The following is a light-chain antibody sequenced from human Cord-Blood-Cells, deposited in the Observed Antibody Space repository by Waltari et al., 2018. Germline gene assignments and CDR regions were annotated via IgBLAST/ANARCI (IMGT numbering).Light chain of an antibody. CDR3: SSYTSSSTYVV. CDR2: DVS. J-gene: IGLJ2*01. CDR1: SSDVGGYNY. Sequence: QSALTQPASVSGSPGQSITISCTGTSSDVGGYNYVSCYQQHPGKAPKLMIYDVSKRPSGVSTRFSGSKSGNTASLTISGLQAEDEADYYCSSYTSSSTYVVFGGGTKLTVL. V-gene: IGLV2-14*01.